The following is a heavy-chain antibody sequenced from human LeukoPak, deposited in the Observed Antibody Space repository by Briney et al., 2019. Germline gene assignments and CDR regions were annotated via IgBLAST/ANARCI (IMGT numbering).Heavy chain of an antibody. CDR3: AKDYSSGWYPFWYFDL. CDR1: GFTFSTYA. D-gene: IGHD6-19*01. Sequence: PGESLTLSCAASGFTFSTYAMHWVRQAPGKGLEWVAVISSHGRNKYYAESVKGRFTISRDDSKNTLYLQMNSLRIEDTAVYYCAKDYSSGWYPFWYFDLWGRGTLVTVSS. J-gene: IGHJ2*01. CDR2: ISSHGRNK. V-gene: IGHV3-30*04.